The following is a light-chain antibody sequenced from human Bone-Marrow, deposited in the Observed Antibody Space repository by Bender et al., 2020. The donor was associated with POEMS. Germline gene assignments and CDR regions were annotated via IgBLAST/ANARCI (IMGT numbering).Light chain of an antibody. J-gene: IGLJ3*02. CDR3: SSYTSSNSLV. Sequence: QSALTQPASVSGSPGQSITISCTKSSTDVRSDNLVSWYQQHPGKAPKLMIYEGYKRPSGVSNRFSATESGNTASLTISGLQAVDEADYFCSSYTSSNSLVFGGGTKLTVL. V-gene: IGLV2-14*02. CDR1: STDVRSDNL. CDR2: EGY.